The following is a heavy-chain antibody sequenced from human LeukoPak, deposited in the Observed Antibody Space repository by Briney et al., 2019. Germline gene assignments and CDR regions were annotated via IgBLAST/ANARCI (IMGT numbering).Heavy chain of an antibody. D-gene: IGHD6-13*01. CDR3: AKDRGAAGTIGGDY. CDR2: ISDSGAAT. J-gene: IGHJ4*02. CDR1: GFTFTNYG. V-gene: IGHV3-23*01. Sequence: GGSLRLSCAASGFTFTNYGMNWVRQAPGKGLEWVSSISDSGAATYYADSVKGRFTISRDISRNTLYLQMNSLRAEDTAVYYCAKDRGAAGTIGGDYWGPGTLVTVSS.